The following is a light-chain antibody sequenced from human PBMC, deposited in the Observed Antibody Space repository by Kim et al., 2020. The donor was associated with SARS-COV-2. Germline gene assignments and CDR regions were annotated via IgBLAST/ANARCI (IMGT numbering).Light chain of an antibody. V-gene: IGKV3-20*01. CDR2: DVS. Sequence: LSPGESATLSCRASQSLASNFLAWYQQKPGQAPTLVIYDVSNRATGIPDRFSGSGSGTDFTLTISRLEPEDFAVYFCQQYGRSLTFGGGTKVDIK. CDR3: QQYGRSLT. CDR1: QSLASNF. J-gene: IGKJ4*01.